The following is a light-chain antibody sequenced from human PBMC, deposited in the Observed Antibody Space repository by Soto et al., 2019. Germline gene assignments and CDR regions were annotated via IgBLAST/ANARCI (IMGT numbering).Light chain of an antibody. CDR3: GTWDSRLSGYV. J-gene: IGLJ1*01. CDR2: DNN. Sequence: QSVLTQPPSVSAAPGQKVTISCSGSSSNIGNTYVSWYQQLPGTAPKLLIYDNNKRPSGIPDRFSDSKSGTSATLAITGLQTGDEADYYCGTWDSRLSGYVFGPGPKVTVL. CDR1: SSNIGNTY. V-gene: IGLV1-51*01.